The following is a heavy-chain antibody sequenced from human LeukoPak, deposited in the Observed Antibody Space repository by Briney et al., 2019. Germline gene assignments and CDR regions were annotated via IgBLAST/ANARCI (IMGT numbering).Heavy chain of an antibody. J-gene: IGHJ6*04. D-gene: IGHD2-2*01. CDR2: ISGSGSTI. CDR1: GFTFSSYE. Sequence: PGGSLRLSCAASGFTFSSYEMNWVRQAPGKGREGVSYISGSGSTIYYADSVKGRFTISRDNAKNSLSLQMNSLRAEDTAVYYCAREYTHANYYYGVDVWGKGTTVTVSS. V-gene: IGHV3-48*03. CDR3: AREYTHANYYYGVDV.